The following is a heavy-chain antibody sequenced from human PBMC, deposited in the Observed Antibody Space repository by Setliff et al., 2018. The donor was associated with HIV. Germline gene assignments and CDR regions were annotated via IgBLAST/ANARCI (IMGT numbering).Heavy chain of an antibody. V-gene: IGHV3-33*06. Sequence: PGGSLRLSCAASGFTFNSYGIHWVRQAPGKGLEWVALIWYDASKKEYSDSVKGRFNILRDDSKKTAYLQMNSLRADDTAVYYCVKDVVKFWSGSGALDFWGPGTLVTVSS. CDR2: IWYDASKK. CDR1: GFTFNSYG. D-gene: IGHD3-3*01. J-gene: IGHJ4*02. CDR3: VKDVVKFWSGSGALDF.